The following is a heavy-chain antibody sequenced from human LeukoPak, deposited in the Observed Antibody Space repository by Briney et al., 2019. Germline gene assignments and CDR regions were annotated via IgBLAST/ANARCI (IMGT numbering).Heavy chain of an antibody. CDR2: IYTSGST. D-gene: IGHD3-3*01. V-gene: IGHV4-61*02. Sequence: PSQTLSLTYTVSGGSISSGSYYWSWIRQPAGKGLEWIGRIYTSGSTNYNPSLKSRVTISVDTSKNQFSLNLSSVTAADTAVYYCARLRFLESLDPWGQGTLVTVSS. J-gene: IGHJ5*02. CDR3: ARLRFLESLDP. CDR1: GGSISSGSYY.